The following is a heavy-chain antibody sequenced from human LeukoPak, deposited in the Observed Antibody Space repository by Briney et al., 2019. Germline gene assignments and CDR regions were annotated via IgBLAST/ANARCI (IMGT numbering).Heavy chain of an antibody. Sequence: GASVKVCCKASGYTFTSYDINWVRQATGQGLEWMGWMNPNSANTGYAQKFQGRVTMTRNTSISTAYMELSSLRSEDTAVYYCARLASSSWPLYYYYGMDVWGQGTTVTVSS. J-gene: IGHJ6*02. CDR1: GYTFTSYD. V-gene: IGHV1-8*01. CDR3: ARLASSSWPLYYYYGMDV. CDR2: MNPNSANT. D-gene: IGHD6-13*01.